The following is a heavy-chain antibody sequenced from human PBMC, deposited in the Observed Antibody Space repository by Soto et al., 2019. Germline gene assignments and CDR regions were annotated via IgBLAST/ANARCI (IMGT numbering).Heavy chain of an antibody. V-gene: IGHV4-59*01. Sequence: SETLSLTCTVSGGSISSYYWSWVRQPPGKGLEWIGYIYYSGSTNYNPSLKSRVTISVDTSKNQFSLKLSSVTAADTAVYYCARDRNYGDYLWGQGTLVTVS. D-gene: IGHD4-17*01. CDR2: IYYSGST. CDR3: ARDRNYGDYL. J-gene: IGHJ5*02. CDR1: GGSISSYY.